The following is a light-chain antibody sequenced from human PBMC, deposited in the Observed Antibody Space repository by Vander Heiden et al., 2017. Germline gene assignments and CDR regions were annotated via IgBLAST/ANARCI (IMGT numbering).Light chain of an antibody. CDR1: QSDSRY. J-gene: IGKJ4*01. V-gene: IGKV3-11*01. CDR2: DAS. CDR3: QQLSNWPPLT. Sequence: EIVLTQSPATLSLSPGERANLSCRASQSDSRYLAWYQQKPGQAPRLLIYDASSRATGIPARFSGSGSGTDFTLTISNLGPEDFAVYYCQQLSNWPPLTFGGGTEVEIK.